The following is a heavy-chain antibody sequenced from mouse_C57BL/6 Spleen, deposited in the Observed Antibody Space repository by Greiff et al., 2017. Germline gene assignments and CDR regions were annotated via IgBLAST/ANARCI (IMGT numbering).Heavy chain of an antibody. D-gene: IGHD2-2*01. CDR2: IYPGSGST. J-gene: IGHJ4*01. CDR3: ERYYGYVDAMDY. Sequence: QVQLQQPGAELVKPGASVKMSCKASGYTFTSYWITWVKQRPGQGLEWIGDIYPGSGSTNYNEKFKSKATLTVDTSSSTAYMQLSSLTSEDSAVYYCERYYGYVDAMDYWGQGTSVTVSS. V-gene: IGHV1-55*01. CDR1: GYTFTSYW.